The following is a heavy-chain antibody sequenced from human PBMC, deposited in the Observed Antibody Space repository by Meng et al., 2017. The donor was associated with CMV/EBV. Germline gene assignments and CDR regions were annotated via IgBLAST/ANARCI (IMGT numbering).Heavy chain of an antibody. CDR3: ARVGALPTFYGMDV. Sequence: GGSLRLSCAAPGFTFSSYAMHWVRQAPGKGLEWVAVISYDGSNKYYADSVKGRFTISRDNSKNTLYLQMNSLRAEDTAVYYCARVGALPTFYGMDVWGQGTTVTVSS. J-gene: IGHJ6*02. V-gene: IGHV3-30-3*01. CDR2: ISYDGSNK. CDR1: GFTFSSYA. D-gene: IGHD1-1*01.